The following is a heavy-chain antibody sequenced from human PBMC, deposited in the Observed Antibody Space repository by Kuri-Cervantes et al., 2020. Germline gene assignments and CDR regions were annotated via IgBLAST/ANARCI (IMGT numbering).Heavy chain of an antibody. CDR3: ARGGAKGFKGLDY. CDR1: GFTFSSYG. V-gene: IGHV3-33*01. J-gene: IGHJ4*02. CDR2: IWYDGSKK. D-gene: IGHD3-10*01. Sequence: GGSLRLSCATSGFTFSSYGLYWVRQAPGKGLDWVAVIWYDGSKKYCADSVKGRFAISRDNAKNTLYLQMNSLRAEDTAVYYCARGGAKGFKGLDYWGQGTLVTVSS.